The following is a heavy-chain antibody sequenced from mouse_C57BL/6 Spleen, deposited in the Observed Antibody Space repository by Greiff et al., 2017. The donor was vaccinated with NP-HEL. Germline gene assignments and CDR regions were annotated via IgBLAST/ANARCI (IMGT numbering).Heavy chain of an antibody. D-gene: IGHD2-2*01. V-gene: IGHV1-80*01. CDR2: IYPGDGDT. J-gene: IGHJ4*01. CDR3: ARYGYDDAMDY. Sequence: VKLQESGAELVKPGASVKISCKASGYAFSSYWMNWVKQRPGKGLEWIGQIYPGDGDTNYNGKFKGKATLTADKSSSTAYMQLSSLTSEDSAVYFCARYGYDDAMDYWGQGTSVTVSS. CDR1: GYAFSSYW.